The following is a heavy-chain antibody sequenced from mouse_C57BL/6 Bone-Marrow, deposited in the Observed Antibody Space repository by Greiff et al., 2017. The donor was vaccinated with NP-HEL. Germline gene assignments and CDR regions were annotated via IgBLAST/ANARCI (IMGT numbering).Heavy chain of an antibody. CDR3: ARVGANYYAMDY. J-gene: IGHJ4*01. D-gene: IGHD1-1*02. V-gene: IGHV5-4*03. CDR2: ISDGGSYT. CDR1: GFTFSSYA. Sequence: EVKLMESGGGLVKPGGSLKLSCAASGFTFSSYAMSWVRQTPEKRLEWVATISDGGSYTYYPDNVKGRFTISRDNAKNNLYLQMSHLKSEDTAMDYCARVGANYYAMDYWGQGTSVTVSS.